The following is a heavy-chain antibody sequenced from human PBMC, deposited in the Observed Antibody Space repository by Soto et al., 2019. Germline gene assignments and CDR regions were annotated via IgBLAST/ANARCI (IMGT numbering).Heavy chain of an antibody. Sequence: ASVKVSCKVSGYTLTELSMHWVRQAPGKGLEWMGGFDPEDGETIYAQKFQGRVTMTEDTSTDTSYMELSSLGSEDTAVYYCATVQQLVRGSWFDPWGQGTLVTVSS. D-gene: IGHD6-13*01. CDR2: FDPEDGET. CDR1: GYTLTELS. J-gene: IGHJ5*02. CDR3: ATVQQLVRGSWFDP. V-gene: IGHV1-24*01.